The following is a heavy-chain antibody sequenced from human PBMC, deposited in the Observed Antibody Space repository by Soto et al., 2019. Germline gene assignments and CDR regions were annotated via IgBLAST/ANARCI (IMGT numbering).Heavy chain of an antibody. Sequence: EVQLVESGGDLDQPGGSLRPSCVASGFTFNTDWMSWVRLAPGKGLAWVANIKEDGSDKYYVDSVKGRFTISRDNAKNLLYLQMNSLGAEDTAMYYCARFTRGSSGDYWGQGILVIVSS. D-gene: IGHD6-25*01. CDR2: IKEDGSDK. V-gene: IGHV3-7*01. J-gene: IGHJ4*02. CDR1: GFTFNTDW. CDR3: ARFTRGSSGDY.